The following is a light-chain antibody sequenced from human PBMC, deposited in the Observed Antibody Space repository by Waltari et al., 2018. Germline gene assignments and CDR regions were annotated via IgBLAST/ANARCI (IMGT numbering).Light chain of an antibody. CDR3: SSYTSSSTLYV. CDR1: SRYVCGYNY. J-gene: IGLJ1*01. Sequence: QSALTQPASVSGSPGQSITLSCTGTSRYVCGYNYVSWYQQHPGKAPKLMIYEVSNRPSGVSNRFSGSKSGNTASLTISGLQAEDEADYYCSSYTSSSTLYVFGTGTKVTVL. V-gene: IGLV2-14*01. CDR2: EVS.